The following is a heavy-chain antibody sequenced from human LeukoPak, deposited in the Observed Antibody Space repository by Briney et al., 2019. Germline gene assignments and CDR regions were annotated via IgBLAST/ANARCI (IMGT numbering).Heavy chain of an antibody. D-gene: IGHD1-26*01. CDR2: IIPILGIA. CDR3: ARSALRGSYYWGFGY. J-gene: IGHJ4*02. Sequence: ASVKVSCKASGGTFSSYAISWVRQAPGQGLEWMGRIIPILGIANYAQKFQGRVTITADKSTSTAYMELSSLRSEDTAVYYCARSALRGSYYWGFGYWGQGTLVIVSS. V-gene: IGHV1-69*04. CDR1: GGTFSSYA.